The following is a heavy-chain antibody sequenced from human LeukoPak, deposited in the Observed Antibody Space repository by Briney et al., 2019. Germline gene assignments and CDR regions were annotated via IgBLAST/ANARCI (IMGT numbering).Heavy chain of an antibody. J-gene: IGHJ4*02. CDR2: ITGSGDSP. CDR3: AKGGSSYPNHFDY. D-gene: IGHD6-6*01. CDR1: GFPFSSFA. V-gene: IGHV3-23*01. Sequence: GGSLRLSCAASGFPFSSFAMTWVRQAPGKGLEWVSAITGSGDSPFYADSVKGRFTISRDNSKNTLYVQMNSLRAEDTAVYYCAKGGSSYPNHFDYWGQGTRVTVSS.